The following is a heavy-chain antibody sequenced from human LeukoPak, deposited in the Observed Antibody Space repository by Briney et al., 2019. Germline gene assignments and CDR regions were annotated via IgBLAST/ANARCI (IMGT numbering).Heavy chain of an antibody. D-gene: IGHD3-16*02. J-gene: IGHJ4*02. CDR1: GFTFSSYS. V-gene: IGHV3-21*01. Sequence: PGGSLRLSCAASGFTFSSYSMNWVRQAPGKGLEWVSSISSSSSFIYYADSVKGRFTISRDNAKNSLYLQMNSLRAEDTAVYYCAREGGSYRYTFSLDWGQGTLVTVSS. CDR3: AREGGSYRYTFSLD. CDR2: ISSSSSFI.